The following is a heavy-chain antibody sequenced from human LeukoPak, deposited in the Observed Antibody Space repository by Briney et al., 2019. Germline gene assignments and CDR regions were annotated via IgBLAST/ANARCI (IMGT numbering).Heavy chain of an antibody. CDR3: ARADEPYYYYGMDV. Sequence: ASVKVSCEASGGTFSSYAISWVRQAPGQGLEWMGRIIPIFGIANYAQKFQGRVTITADKSTSTAYMELSSLRSEDTAVYYCARADEPYYYYGMDVWGQGTTVTVSS. CDR1: GGTFSSYA. CDR2: IIPIFGIA. J-gene: IGHJ6*02. D-gene: IGHD1-14*01. V-gene: IGHV1-69*04.